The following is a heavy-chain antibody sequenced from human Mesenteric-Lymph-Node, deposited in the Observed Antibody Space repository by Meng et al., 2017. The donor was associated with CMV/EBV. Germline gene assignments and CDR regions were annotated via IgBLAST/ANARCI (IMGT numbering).Heavy chain of an antibody. J-gene: IGHJ6*02. Sequence: GESLKISCAASGFTFSDYYMSWIRQAPGKGLEWVSYISSSGSTIYYADSVKGRFTISRDNAKNSLYLQMNSLRAEDTAVYYCARYSNYVARNYYYGMDVWGQGTTVTV. V-gene: IGHV3-11*04. D-gene: IGHD4-11*01. CDR1: GFTFSDYY. CDR2: ISSSGSTI. CDR3: ARYSNYVARNYYYGMDV.